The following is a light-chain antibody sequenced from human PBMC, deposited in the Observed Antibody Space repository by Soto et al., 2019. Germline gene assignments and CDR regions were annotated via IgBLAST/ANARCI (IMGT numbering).Light chain of an antibody. CDR3: QQYNSYWT. CDR2: DAS. Sequence: DIQMTQSPSSLSASVRDRVTITCRASQSISSYLNWYQQKPGKAPKLLIYDASSLESGVPSRFSGGGSGTEFTLTISSLQPDDFATYYCQQYNSYWTFGQGTKVDIK. CDR1: QSISSY. V-gene: IGKV1-5*01. J-gene: IGKJ1*01.